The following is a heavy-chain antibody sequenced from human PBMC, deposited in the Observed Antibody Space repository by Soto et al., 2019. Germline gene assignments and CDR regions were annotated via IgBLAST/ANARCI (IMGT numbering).Heavy chain of an antibody. J-gene: IGHJ5*02. D-gene: IGHD4-17*01. V-gene: IGHV4-59*01. CDR2: VYYTGTT. CDR1: GGSIGSYH. CDR3: ARDTVLTGMFDL. Sequence: SETLSLTCTVSGGSIGSYHWSWVRQPPGKGLEWIASVYYTGTTNYNPSLGSRVTISIDAPENQISLRLTSVTAADTAFYYCARDTVLTGMFDLWGQGTLVTVSS.